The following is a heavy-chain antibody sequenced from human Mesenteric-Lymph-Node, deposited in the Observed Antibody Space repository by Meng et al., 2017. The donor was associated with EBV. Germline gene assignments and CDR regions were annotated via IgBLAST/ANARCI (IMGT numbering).Heavy chain of an antibody. J-gene: IGHJ4*02. V-gene: IGHV4-34*01. CDR3: ARGAIFGIVITYFDY. CDR2: ISQSGDT. CDR1: GGSFSGYH. Sequence: QVQLQQVGAGLLEPSETLSLTCEASGGSFSGYHWSWIRQPPGKGLEYIGEISQSGDTTYNPSLKSRVTISVDRSRNQFSLKMASVTAADTAVYYCARGAIFGIVITYFDYWSQGTLVTVSS. D-gene: IGHD3-3*02.